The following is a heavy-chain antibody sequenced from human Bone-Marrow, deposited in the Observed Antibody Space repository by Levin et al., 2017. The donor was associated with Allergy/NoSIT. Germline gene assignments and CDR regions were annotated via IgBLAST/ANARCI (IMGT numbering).Heavy chain of an antibody. CDR2: VNPNSGGT. CDR3: TTPGGGYSSGYHYYFDY. D-gene: IGHD3-22*01. Sequence: AASVKVSCKASGYTFTGYYMHWVRQAPGQGLEWMGWVNPNSGGTNYAQNFQGRVTMTRDTSISTAYMELSSLRSDDTAVYYCTTPGGGYSSGYHYYFDYWGQGTLVTVSS. V-gene: IGHV1-2*02. J-gene: IGHJ4*02. CDR1: GYTFTGYY.